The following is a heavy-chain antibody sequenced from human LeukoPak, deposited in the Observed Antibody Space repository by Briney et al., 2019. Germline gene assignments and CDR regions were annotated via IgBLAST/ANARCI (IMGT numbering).Heavy chain of an antibody. CDR3: ARHLEDWGGFYSAFHI. CDR1: GGSISGGSYY. Sequence: PSETLSLTCTVSGGSISGGSYYWGWIRQPPGKGLEWIGSMYYSGSGSTYYNPSLKSRVAISVDTSKNQFSLKLSSVTAADTAVYYCARHLEDWGGFYSAFHIWGQGTMVTVSS. CDR2: MYYSGSGST. V-gene: IGHV4-39*01. J-gene: IGHJ3*02. D-gene: IGHD7-27*01.